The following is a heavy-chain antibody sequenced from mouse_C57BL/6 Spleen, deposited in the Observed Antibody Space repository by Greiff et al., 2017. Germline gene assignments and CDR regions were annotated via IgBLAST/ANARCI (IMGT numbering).Heavy chain of an antibody. V-gene: IGHV1-80*01. Sequence: QVQLKESGAELVKPGASVKISCKASGYAFSSYWMNWVKQRPGKGLEWIGQIYPGDGDTNYNGKFKGKATLTADKSSSTAYMQLSSLTSEDSAVYFCARRDYGSFDYWGQGTTLTVSS. D-gene: IGHD1-1*01. CDR3: ARRDYGSFDY. CDR2: IYPGDGDT. J-gene: IGHJ2*01. CDR1: GYAFSSYW.